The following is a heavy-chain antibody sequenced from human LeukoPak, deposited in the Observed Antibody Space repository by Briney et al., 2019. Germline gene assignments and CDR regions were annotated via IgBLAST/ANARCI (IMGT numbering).Heavy chain of an antibody. CDR1: GGSISSGGYS. Sequence: NPSETLSLTCAVSGGSISSGGYSWSWIRQPPGKGLEWIGYIYHSGSTYYNPSLKSRVTISVDRSKNQFSLKLSSVTAADTAVYYCARGMSYDSSGYLDYWGEGTLVTVSS. CDR2: IYHSGST. J-gene: IGHJ4*02. V-gene: IGHV4-30-2*01. CDR3: ARGMSYDSSGYLDY. D-gene: IGHD3-22*01.